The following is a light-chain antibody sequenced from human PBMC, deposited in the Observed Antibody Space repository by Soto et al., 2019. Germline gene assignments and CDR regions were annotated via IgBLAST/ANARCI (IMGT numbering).Light chain of an antibody. V-gene: IGLV2-14*01. CDR1: SSDVGGYNY. Sequence: QSALTQPASVSGSPGQSITISCTGTSSDVGGYNYVSWYQQHPGKAPKLMIYEESNRPSGVSNRFSGSKSGNTASLTISGRQAEDEGDYYCSSYTSSSTWVFGGGTKLTVL. CDR2: EES. J-gene: IGLJ3*02. CDR3: SSYTSSSTWV.